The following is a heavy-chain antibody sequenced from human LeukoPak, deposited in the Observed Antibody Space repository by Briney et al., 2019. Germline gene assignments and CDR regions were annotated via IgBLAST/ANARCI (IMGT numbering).Heavy chain of an antibody. CDR1: GGSISSGGYY. D-gene: IGHD2-2*01. J-gene: IGHJ4*02. V-gene: IGHV4-30-2*01. CDR3: ARGGGRYCSSTSCFGRFDY. Sequence: SETLSLTCTVSGGSISSGGYYWSWIRQPPGKGLEWIGYIYHSGSTYYNPSLKSRVTISVDRSKNQFSLKLSSVTAADTAVYYCARGGGRYCSSTSCFGRFDYWGQGTLVTVSS. CDR2: IYHSGST.